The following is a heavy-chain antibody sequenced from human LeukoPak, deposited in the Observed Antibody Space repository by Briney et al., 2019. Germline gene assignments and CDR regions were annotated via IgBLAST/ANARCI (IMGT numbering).Heavy chain of an antibody. Sequence: GGSLRLSCAASGFILSSYAMSWVRQAPGKGLEWVSGISGSGGSTYFADSVKGRFTISRDNSKNTLYLQMNSLRAEDTAVYYCAKDQSNGWYYFDCWGQGTLVIVSS. CDR1: GFILSSYA. V-gene: IGHV3-23*01. J-gene: IGHJ4*02. D-gene: IGHD6-19*01. CDR3: AKDQSNGWYYFDC. CDR2: ISGSGGST.